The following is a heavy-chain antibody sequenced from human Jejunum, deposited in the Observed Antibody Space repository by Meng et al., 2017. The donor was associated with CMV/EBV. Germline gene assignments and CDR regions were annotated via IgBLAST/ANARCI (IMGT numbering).Heavy chain of an antibody. CDR1: GLTFTYYA. V-gene: IGHV3-23*04. J-gene: IGHJ4*02. Sequence: VQLVESGGGVVQPGKSLRLSCAVSGLTFTYYAMSWVRQAPGRGLEWVSGISVRSSATYYADSVKGRFTISRDNSKNTLFLQMSSLRAEDTALYYCAKERYSGTSYYFDYWGQGTLVTVSS. CDR2: ISVRSSAT. CDR3: AKERYSGTSYYFDY. D-gene: IGHD3-9*01.